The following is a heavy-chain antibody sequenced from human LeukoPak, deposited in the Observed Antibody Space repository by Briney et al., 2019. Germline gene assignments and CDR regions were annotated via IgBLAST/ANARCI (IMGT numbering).Heavy chain of an antibody. CDR3: ARDSGTTGGVKFDP. D-gene: IGHD3-16*01. V-gene: IGHV4-4*07. J-gene: IGHJ5*02. CDR2: IYTSGST. Sequence: PSETLSLTCTVSGGSISSYYWSWIRQPAGKGLEWIGRIYTSGSTDYNPSLKSRVTMSVDTSKNQFSLKLSSVTAADTAVYYCARDSGTTGGVKFDPWGQGTLVTVSS. CDR1: GGSISSYY.